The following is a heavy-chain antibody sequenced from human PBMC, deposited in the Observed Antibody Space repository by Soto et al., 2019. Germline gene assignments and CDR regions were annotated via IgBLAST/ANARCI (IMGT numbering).Heavy chain of an antibody. V-gene: IGHV3-7*01. CDR1: GFSFRNYW. D-gene: IGHD2-15*01. Sequence: EVQLVESGGDLVQPGGSLRLSCAVLGFSFRNYWMSWVRQAPGKGLEGVANKNHDGSEQNFLDSVKGRFTISRDNGKNSLFLQMNSLRAEDTAVYYCARDIGYSSFDYWGQGTLVTVSS. CDR3: ARDIGYSSFDY. CDR2: KNHDGSEQ. J-gene: IGHJ4*02.